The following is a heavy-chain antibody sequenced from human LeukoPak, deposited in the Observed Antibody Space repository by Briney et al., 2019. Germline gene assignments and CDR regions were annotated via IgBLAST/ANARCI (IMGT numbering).Heavy chain of an antibody. D-gene: IGHD2-21*01. CDR1: GFTFSSYA. CDR3: AKGYDESYCGGDCYFDY. Sequence: SGGSLRLSCAASGFTFSSYAMSWVRQAPGKGLDWVSAISGSGGSTYYADSVKGRFTISKDNSKNTLYLQMNSLRAEDTAVYYCAKGYDESYCGGDCYFDYWGQGTLVTVSS. J-gene: IGHJ4*02. CDR2: ISGSGGST. V-gene: IGHV3-23*01.